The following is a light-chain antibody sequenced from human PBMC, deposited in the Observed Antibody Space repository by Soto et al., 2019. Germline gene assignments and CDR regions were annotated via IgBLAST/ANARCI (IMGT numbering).Light chain of an antibody. CDR3: QQHSNWPLT. Sequence: EIVLTQSPATLSLSPGERATLSCRASQSVSSYFAWYQQKPGQAPRLLIYDASNRATGIPARFSGSGSGTDYSLTISSLEPEDFALYYCQQHSNWPLTFGGGTNVEIK. V-gene: IGKV3-11*01. J-gene: IGKJ4*01. CDR1: QSVSSY. CDR2: DAS.